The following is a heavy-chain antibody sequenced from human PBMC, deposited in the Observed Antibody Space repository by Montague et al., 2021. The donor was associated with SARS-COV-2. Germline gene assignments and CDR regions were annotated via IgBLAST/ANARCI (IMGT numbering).Heavy chain of an antibody. CDR1: RGSLRLTSYH. D-gene: IGHD1-26*01. Sequence: SETLSLTCTVSRGSLRLTSYHWGWIRQPPGKGLEWIGSIYHTRSTYYDPSLESRVTMSVDNSKNQFSLMLTSVTAADTAVYYCANFYSGSYNYWGHFDSWGQGALVTVSS. V-gene: IGHV4-39*01. J-gene: IGHJ4*02. CDR2: IYHTRST. CDR3: ANFYSGSYNYWGHFDS.